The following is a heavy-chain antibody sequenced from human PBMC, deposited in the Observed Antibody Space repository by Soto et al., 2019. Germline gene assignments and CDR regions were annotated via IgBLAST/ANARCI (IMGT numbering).Heavy chain of an antibody. CDR3: ARGGRGKPYYYYYYGMDV. Sequence: PSETLSLTCTVSGGSISSGGYYWSWIRQHPGKGLEWIGYIYYSGSTYYNPSLKSRVTISVDTSKNQFSLKLSSVTAADTAVYYCARGGRGKPYYYYYYGMDVWGQGTTVTVSS. D-gene: IGHD3-10*01. J-gene: IGHJ6*02. CDR1: GGSISSGGYY. CDR2: IYYSGST. V-gene: IGHV4-31*03.